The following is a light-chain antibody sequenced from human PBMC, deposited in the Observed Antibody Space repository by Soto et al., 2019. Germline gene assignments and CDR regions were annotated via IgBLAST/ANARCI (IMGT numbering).Light chain of an antibody. J-gene: IGLJ1*01. CDR3: SSFAATHTYI. V-gene: IGLV2-11*01. Sequence: QSLLTQPRSVSGSPGQSVTISCTGTSIDVGDSDFVSWYQQHPGKAPKLMIYVVTKRPSGVPDRFSGSKSGNTASLTISGLQDEDEADYYCSSFAATHTYILGTGTKVTVL. CDR1: SIDVGDSDF. CDR2: VVT.